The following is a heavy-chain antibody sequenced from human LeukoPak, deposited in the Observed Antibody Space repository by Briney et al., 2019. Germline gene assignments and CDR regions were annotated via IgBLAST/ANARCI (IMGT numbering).Heavy chain of an antibody. CDR2: IYYSTNT. J-gene: IGHJ4*02. V-gene: IGHV4-39*01. D-gene: IGHD6-19*01. CDR3: VRRVAGTFYFDK. CDR1: GEYIKSTSNY. Sequence: SEPLSLTCSVSGEYIKSTSNYWPWVRQPPGKGLEWIGHIYYSTNTYYNSSLKSRVTISDATSKNQVSLSMRSVTAADTALYFCVRRVAGTFYFDKWGEGSLVSVSS.